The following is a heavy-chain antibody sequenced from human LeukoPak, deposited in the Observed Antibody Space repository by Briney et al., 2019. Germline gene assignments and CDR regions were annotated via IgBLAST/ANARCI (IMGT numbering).Heavy chain of an antibody. CDR3: ARGPIVATKALNYYFDY. V-gene: IGHV4-59*01. D-gene: IGHD5-12*01. CDR2: IYYSGST. CDR1: GGSISSYY. Sequence: SETLSLTCTVSGGSISSYYWSWIRQPPGKGLEWIGNIYYSGSTNYNPSLKSRVTISVDTSKNQFSLKLSSVTAADTAVYYCARGPIVATKALNYYFDYWGQGTLVTVSS. J-gene: IGHJ4*02.